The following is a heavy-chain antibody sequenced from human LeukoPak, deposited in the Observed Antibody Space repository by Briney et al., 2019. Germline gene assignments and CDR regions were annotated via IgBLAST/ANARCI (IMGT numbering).Heavy chain of an antibody. CDR1: GGIFNSNA. V-gene: IGHV1-18*01. Sequence: ASVKVSCKASGGIFNSNAISWVRQAPGQGLEWMGWISAYNGNTNYAQKLQGRVTMTTDTSTSTAYMELRSLRSDDTAVYYCARDSYSGGFLEWLSVGWFDPWGQGTLVTVSS. CDR2: ISAYNGNT. CDR3: ARDSYSGGFLEWLSVGWFDP. J-gene: IGHJ5*02. D-gene: IGHD3-3*01.